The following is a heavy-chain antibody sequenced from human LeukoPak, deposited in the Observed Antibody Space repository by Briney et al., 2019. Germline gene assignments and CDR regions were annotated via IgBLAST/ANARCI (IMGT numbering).Heavy chain of an antibody. CDR3: ARDLLRYFDWSVGAFDY. CDR2: IKQDGSEK. D-gene: IGHD3-9*01. J-gene: IGHJ4*02. CDR1: GFTFSSYW. V-gene: IGHV3-7*01. Sequence: GGSLRLSCAASGFTFSSYWMSWVRQAPGKGLEWVANIKQDGSEKYYVDSAKGRFTISRDNAKNSLYLQMNSLRAEDTAVYYCARDLLRYFDWSVGAFDYWGQGTLVTVSS.